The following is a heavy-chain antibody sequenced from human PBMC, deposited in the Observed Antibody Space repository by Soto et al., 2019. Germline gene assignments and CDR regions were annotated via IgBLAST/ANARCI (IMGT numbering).Heavy chain of an antibody. CDR1: GGSISSYY. D-gene: IGHD3-9*01. Sequence: SETLSLTCTVSGGSISSYYWSWIRQPPGKGLEWIGYIYYSGSTNYNPSLKSRVTISVDTSKNQFSLKLSSVTAADTAVYYCAREGLGIRGDYDILTGSWYYYYYMDVWGKGTTVTVSS. CDR2: IYYSGST. J-gene: IGHJ6*03. V-gene: IGHV4-59*12. CDR3: AREGLGIRGDYDILTGSWYYYYYMDV.